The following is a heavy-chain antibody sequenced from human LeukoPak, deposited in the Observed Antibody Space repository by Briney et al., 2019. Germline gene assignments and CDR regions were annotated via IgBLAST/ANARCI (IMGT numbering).Heavy chain of an antibody. CDR2: ISTYTGNT. V-gene: IGHV1-18*04. CDR1: GYTFTSYA. J-gene: IGHJ5*02. CDR3: ARAVTMVRGVIIGGYWFAP. D-gene: IGHD3-10*01. Sequence: ASVKVSCKTSGYTFTSYAISWVRQAPGQGLECMGWISTYTGNTDYAQKLQGRVTMTTDTSTSTAYMELRSLSSDDTAVYYCARAVTMVRGVIIGGYWFAPWGQGTLVTVSS.